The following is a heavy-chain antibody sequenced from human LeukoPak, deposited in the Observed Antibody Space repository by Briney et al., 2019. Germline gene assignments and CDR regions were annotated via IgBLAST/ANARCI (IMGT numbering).Heavy chain of an antibody. V-gene: IGHV1-2*02. D-gene: IGHD3-22*01. CDR3: ARARGSGYYLNWFDP. Sequence: ASVKVSCKASGYTFTGYYMHWVRLAPGQGLEWMGWINPNSGGTNYAQKFQGRVTMTRDTSISTAYMELSRLRSDDTAVYYCARARGSGYYLNWFDPWGQGTLVTVSS. CDR1: GYTFTGYY. J-gene: IGHJ5*02. CDR2: INPNSGGT.